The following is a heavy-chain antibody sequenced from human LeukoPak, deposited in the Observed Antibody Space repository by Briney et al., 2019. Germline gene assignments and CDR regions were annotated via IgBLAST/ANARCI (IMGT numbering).Heavy chain of an antibody. CDR3: AKDGAPSYYDFWSGYDY. Sequence: GGSLRLSCAASGFTFSSYAMSWVRQAPGKGLEWVSAISGSGGSTYYADSVKGRFTISRDNSKNTLYQQMNSLRAEDTAVYYCAKDGAPSYYDFWSGYDYWGQGTLVTVSS. V-gene: IGHV3-23*01. D-gene: IGHD3-3*01. CDR1: GFTFSSYA. J-gene: IGHJ4*02. CDR2: ISGSGGST.